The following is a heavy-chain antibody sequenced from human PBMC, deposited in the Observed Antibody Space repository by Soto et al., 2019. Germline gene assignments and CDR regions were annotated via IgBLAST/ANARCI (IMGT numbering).Heavy chain of an antibody. D-gene: IGHD5-12*01. CDR3: ARTDGYEIDY. J-gene: IGHJ4*02. Sequence: PGESLKISCNGSGYSFTTYWIAWVRQMPGKGLEWMGIIYPGDSDSTYSPSFQGQVTLSVDKSINTVFLQWSSLEASDTAMYYCARTDGYEIDYWGQGTQVTVSS. CDR1: GYSFTTYW. V-gene: IGHV5-51*01. CDR2: IYPGDSDS.